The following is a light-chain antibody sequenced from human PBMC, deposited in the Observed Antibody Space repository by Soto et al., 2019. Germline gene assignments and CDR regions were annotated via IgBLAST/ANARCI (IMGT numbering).Light chain of an antibody. CDR2: AAY. Sequence: DIQLTQSPSFLSASVGDRVTITCRASQGISSFLAWYQQKPGQVPKLLIYAAYTLQSGVPSRFSGSGSGTEFTLTISSLQPEDFATYSCQQFNSSPLTFGGGTKVEIK. J-gene: IGKJ4*01. V-gene: IGKV1-9*01. CDR3: QQFNSSPLT. CDR1: QGISSF.